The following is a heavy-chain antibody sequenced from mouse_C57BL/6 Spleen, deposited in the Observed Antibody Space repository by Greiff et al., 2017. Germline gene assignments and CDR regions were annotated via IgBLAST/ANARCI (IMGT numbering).Heavy chain of an antibody. Sequence: EVKLMESGPGLVKPSQSLSLTCSVTGYSITSGYYWNWIRQFPGNKLEWMGYISYDGSNNYNPSLKNRISITRDTSKNQFFLKLNSVTTEDTATYYCARDYGNYYWYFDVWGTGTTVTVSS. V-gene: IGHV3-6*01. CDR1: GYSITSGYY. D-gene: IGHD2-1*01. CDR2: ISYDGSN. CDR3: ARDYGNYYWYFDV. J-gene: IGHJ1*03.